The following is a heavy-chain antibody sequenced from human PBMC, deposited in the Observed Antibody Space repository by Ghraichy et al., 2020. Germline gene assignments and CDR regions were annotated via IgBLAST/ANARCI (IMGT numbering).Heavy chain of an antibody. Sequence: GSLSLTCTVSGGSISSYYWSWIRQPPGKGLEWIGYIYYSGSTNYNPSLKSRVTISVDTSKNQFSLKLSSVTAADTAVYYCARASRDGYNFGFGYYYYMDVWGKGTTVTVSS. CDR3: ARASRDGYNFGFGYYYYMDV. J-gene: IGHJ6*03. CDR1: GGSISSYY. CDR2: IYYSGST. D-gene: IGHD5-24*01. V-gene: IGHV4-59*01.